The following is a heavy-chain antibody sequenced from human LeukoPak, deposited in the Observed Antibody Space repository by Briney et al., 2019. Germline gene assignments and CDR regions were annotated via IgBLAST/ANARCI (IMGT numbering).Heavy chain of an antibody. CDR3: ARDLYPGGYSYGILDY. Sequence: YPGGSLRLSCAASGFTFSSYGMHWVRQAPGKGLEWVAVISYDGSNKYYADSVKGRFTISRDNSKNTLYLQMNSLRAEDTAVYYCARDLYPGGYSYGILDYWGQGTLVTVSS. J-gene: IGHJ4*02. CDR1: GFTFSSYG. V-gene: IGHV3-30*03. CDR2: ISYDGSNK. D-gene: IGHD5-18*01.